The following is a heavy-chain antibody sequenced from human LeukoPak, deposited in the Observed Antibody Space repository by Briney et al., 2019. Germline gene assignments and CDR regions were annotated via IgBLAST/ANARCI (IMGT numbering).Heavy chain of an antibody. J-gene: IGHJ4*02. CDR1: GFTFDFSSSW. D-gene: IGHD3-3*01. Sequence: PGGSLRLSCAASGFTFDFSSSWMRWVRQAPGKGLEWVGNIQPDGSEQYPVDSVKGRFTISRDNSRKLLFLQMNSLRAEDTAVYYCARGQYDFWVLDYWGQGTLVTVSS. CDR2: IQPDGSEQ. V-gene: IGHV3-7*01. CDR3: ARGQYDFWVLDY.